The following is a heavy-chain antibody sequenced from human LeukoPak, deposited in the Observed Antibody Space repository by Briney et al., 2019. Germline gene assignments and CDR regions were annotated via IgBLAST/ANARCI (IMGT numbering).Heavy chain of an antibody. CDR3: ATDNPLLSGSYYYGMDV. J-gene: IGHJ6*02. CDR1: RYTLTELS. Sequence: ASVKVSCKVSRYTLTELSMHWVRQAPGKGLEWMGGFDPEDGETVYAQKFQGRVTMTEDTSTDTAYMELSSLRSEDTAVYYCATDNPLLSGSYYYGMDVWGQGTTVTVSS. CDR2: FDPEDGET. V-gene: IGHV1-24*01. D-gene: IGHD3-10*01.